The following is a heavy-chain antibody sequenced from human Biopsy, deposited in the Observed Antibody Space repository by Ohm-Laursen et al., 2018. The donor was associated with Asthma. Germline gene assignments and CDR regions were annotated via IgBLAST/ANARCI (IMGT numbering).Heavy chain of an antibody. CDR3: ARGDSSGWSHYYFDY. D-gene: IGHD6-19*01. Sequence: SLRLSCTASGFTVSRDHMFWVRQAPGKGLEWVSVIYSGGTPETADPVRGRFTISRDFYKNTLYLQMDSLRAEDTAVYYCARGDSSGWSHYYFDYWGQGTLVTVSS. V-gene: IGHV3-53*01. CDR1: GFTVSRDH. CDR2: IYSGGTP. J-gene: IGHJ4*02.